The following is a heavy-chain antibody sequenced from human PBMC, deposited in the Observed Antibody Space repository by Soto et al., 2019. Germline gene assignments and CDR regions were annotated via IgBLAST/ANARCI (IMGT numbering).Heavy chain of an antibody. CDR1: GYTFTHYY. J-gene: IGHJ4*02. Sequence: QVQLVQSGAEVTKPGASVKLSCRTSGYTFTHYYIHWVRHAPGQGLEWLAIINPASGSTNYAQEFQGRVTLTMDTSTTTVYMELSGLRAEDTAIFYCARDLAAGDYWGQGTLVTVSS. D-gene: IGHD6-13*01. CDR2: INPASGST. V-gene: IGHV1-46*01. CDR3: ARDLAAGDY.